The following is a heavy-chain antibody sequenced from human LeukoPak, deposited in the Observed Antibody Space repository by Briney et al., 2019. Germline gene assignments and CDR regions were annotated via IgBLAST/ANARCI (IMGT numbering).Heavy chain of an antibody. CDR2: IYYSGST. CDR3: ARDLRKRGFDY. J-gene: IGHJ4*02. CDR1: GGSINSYY. Sequence: SETLSLTCTVSGGSINSYYWSWIRQPPGKGLEWIGYIYYSGSTNYNPSLKSRVTISVDTSKNQFSLKLSSVTAADTAVYYCARDLRKRGFDYWGQGTLVTVSS. V-gene: IGHV4-59*01.